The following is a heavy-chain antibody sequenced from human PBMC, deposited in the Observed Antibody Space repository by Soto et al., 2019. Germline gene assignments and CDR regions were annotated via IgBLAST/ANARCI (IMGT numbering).Heavy chain of an antibody. D-gene: IGHD5-18*01. Sequence: SETLSLTCTVSGGSISSYYWSWIRQPPGKGLEWIGYIYYSGSTNYNPSLKSRVTISVDTSKNQFSLKLSSVTAADTAVHYCARSGYSYGLRAYYFDYWGQGTLVTVSS. CDR3: ARSGYSYGLRAYYFDY. J-gene: IGHJ4*02. CDR1: GGSISSYY. V-gene: IGHV4-59*01. CDR2: IYYSGST.